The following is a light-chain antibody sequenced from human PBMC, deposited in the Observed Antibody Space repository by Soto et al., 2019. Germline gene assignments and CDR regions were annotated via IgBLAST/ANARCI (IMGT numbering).Light chain of an antibody. V-gene: IGKV1-5*03. Sequence: DIQMTQSPSTLSASVGDRVTSTCRASQSISTWLAWYQQNPGKAPKLLIYTASSLEIGVPSRFSGSGSGTAFTLTIGSLQTDDFATYYCQQYNSHSNYTFGQGTKLESK. J-gene: IGKJ2*01. CDR1: QSISTW. CDR3: QQYNSHSNYT. CDR2: TAS.